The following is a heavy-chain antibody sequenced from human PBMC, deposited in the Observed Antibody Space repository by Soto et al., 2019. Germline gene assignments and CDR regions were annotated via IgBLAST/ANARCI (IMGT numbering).Heavy chain of an antibody. Sequence: QVQLVESGGGVVQPGRSLRLSCAASGFTFSSYGMHWVRKAPGKGLEWVAVISYDGSNKYYADSVKGRFTISRDNSKNTLYLQMNSLRAEDTAVYYCAKASTVVPYGMDVWGQGTTVTVSS. V-gene: IGHV3-30*18. CDR3: AKASTVVPYGMDV. CDR2: ISYDGSNK. CDR1: GFTFSSYG. J-gene: IGHJ6*02. D-gene: IGHD4-17*01.